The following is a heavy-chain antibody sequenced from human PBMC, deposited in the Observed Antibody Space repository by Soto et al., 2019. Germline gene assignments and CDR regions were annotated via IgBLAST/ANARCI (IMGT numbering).Heavy chain of an antibody. CDR1: GFTFSSYG. CDR2: IWYDGGNK. J-gene: IGHJ4*02. Sequence: GGSLRLSCAASGFTFSSYGMHWVRQAPGKGLEWVALIWYDGGNKYYADSLKGRFTISRDNSKNTLYLQMNSLRAEDTAVYYCARAWGTTSTAGTDYWGQGTLVTVSS. CDR3: ARAWGTTSTAGTDY. D-gene: IGHD1-1*01. V-gene: IGHV3-33*01.